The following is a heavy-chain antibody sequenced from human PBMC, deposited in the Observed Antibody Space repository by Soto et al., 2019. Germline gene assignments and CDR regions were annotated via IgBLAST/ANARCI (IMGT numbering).Heavy chain of an antibody. D-gene: IGHD3-22*01. CDR1: GFAFGGYW. V-gene: IGHV3-7*03. J-gene: IGHJ6*02. CDR2: IKQDGRET. Sequence: EPLRLSCAASGFAFGGYWMGWVRQAPGKGLKCVANIKQDGRETYSVDSVKGRLTISRDTAKNSLSLQMNSLRAEAPAVTYYSRDRNYYYASSCYYYGPYYYGFDCWGQGTTVTVSS. CDR3: SRDRNYYYASSCYYYGPYYYGFDC.